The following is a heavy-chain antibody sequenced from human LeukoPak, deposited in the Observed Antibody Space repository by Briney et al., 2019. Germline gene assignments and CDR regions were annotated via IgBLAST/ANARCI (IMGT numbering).Heavy chain of an antibody. CDR1: GYTFTGYY. CDR2: INPSGGST. J-gene: IGHJ4*02. V-gene: IGHV1-46*01. D-gene: IGHD3-10*01. Sequence: ASVKVSCKASGYTFTGYYMHWVRQAPGQGLEWMGIINPSGGSTSYAQKFQGRVTMTRDTSTSTVYMELSSLRSEDTAVYYCARVWRAMVRGVRAPFDYWGQGTLVTVSS. CDR3: ARVWRAMVRGVRAPFDY.